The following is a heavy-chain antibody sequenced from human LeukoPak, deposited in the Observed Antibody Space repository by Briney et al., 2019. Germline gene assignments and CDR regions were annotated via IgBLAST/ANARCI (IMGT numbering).Heavy chain of an antibody. Sequence: GGSLRLSCAASGFTLSSYAMSWVRQAPGKGLEWVSAISGSGGSTYYADSVKGRFTISRDNSKNTLYLQMNSLRAEDTAVYYCANALEYGSGTYYYYYYYMDVWGKGTTVTVSS. V-gene: IGHV3-23*01. CDR3: ANALEYGSGTYYYYYYYMDV. CDR2: ISGSGGST. J-gene: IGHJ6*03. D-gene: IGHD3-10*01. CDR1: GFTLSSYA.